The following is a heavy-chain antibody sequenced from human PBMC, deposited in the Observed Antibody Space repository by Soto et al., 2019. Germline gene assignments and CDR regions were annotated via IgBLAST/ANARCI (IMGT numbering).Heavy chain of an antibody. V-gene: IGHV4-59*01. CDR2: IYYSGST. D-gene: IGHD3-10*01. CDR1: GGSISSYY. J-gene: IGHJ5*02. CDR3: ASTYYYGSGSFNWFDP. Sequence: QVQLQESGPGLVKPSETLSLTCTVSGGSISSYYWCWIRQPPGKGLVRIGYIYYSGSTNYNPSLKSRVTIAVDTSKNQFSLKLSSVTAADTVVYYCASTYYYGSGSFNWFDPWGQGTLVTVSS.